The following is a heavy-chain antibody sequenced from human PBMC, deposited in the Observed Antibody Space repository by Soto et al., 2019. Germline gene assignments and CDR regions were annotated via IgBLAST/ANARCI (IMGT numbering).Heavy chain of an antibody. CDR3: ARERVSGSHSDYFEH. J-gene: IGHJ4*02. D-gene: IGHD1-26*01. Sequence: GGSLRLSCGASGFTVSSYGMHWVRQAPGKGLEWVAVIWYDGSNKYYADSVKGRFTISRDNSKNTLYLQMNSLRAEDTAVYYCARERVSGSHSDYFEHWGEGTLVTVFS. V-gene: IGHV3-33*01. CDR1: GFTVSSYG. CDR2: IWYDGSNK.